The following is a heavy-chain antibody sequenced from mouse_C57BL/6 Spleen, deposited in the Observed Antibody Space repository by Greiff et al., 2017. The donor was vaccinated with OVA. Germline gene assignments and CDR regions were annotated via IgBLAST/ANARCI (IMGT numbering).Heavy chain of an antibody. CDR1: GYTFTGYW. CDR3: ARSPFITTVVARAMDY. J-gene: IGHJ4*01. V-gene: IGHV1-64*01. Sequence: QVQLQQPGAELVKPGASVKLSCKASGYTFTGYWMHWVKQRPGQGLEWIGMIHPNSGSTNYNEKFKSKAPLTVATSSCTAYMQLSSLTSEDSAVYYCARSPFITTVVARAMDYWGQGTSVTVSS. CDR2: IHPNSGST. D-gene: IGHD1-1*01.